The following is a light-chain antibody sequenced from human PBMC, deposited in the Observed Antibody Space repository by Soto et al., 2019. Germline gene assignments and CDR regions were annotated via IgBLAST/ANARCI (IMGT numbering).Light chain of an antibody. V-gene: IGKV3-11*01. Sequence: EIVLTQSPATLSLSPGERATLSCRASQSVSSSLAWYQQKPGQAPRLLIYDASNRATGIPPRFSGSGSGTDFTLAISGLEPEDLAVYYCQQRYNWPWTFGQGTKVDIK. CDR2: DAS. CDR1: QSVSSS. J-gene: IGKJ1*01. CDR3: QQRYNWPWT.